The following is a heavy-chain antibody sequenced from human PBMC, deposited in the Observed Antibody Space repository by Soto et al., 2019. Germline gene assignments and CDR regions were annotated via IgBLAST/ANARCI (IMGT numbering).Heavy chain of an antibody. Sequence: EVQLLESGGGLVQTGGSLRLSCAASGFAFNIYSMGWVRQAPGKGLEWFSVISGNGASTYYSESVKGRFTISRDLSKNTLFLKMNSLRAEDTAVYYCARLGGYSGYDPFDYWGQGTLVTVSS. CDR2: ISGNGAST. J-gene: IGHJ4*02. CDR1: GFAFNIYS. D-gene: IGHD5-12*01. V-gene: IGHV3-23*01. CDR3: ARLGGYSGYDPFDY.